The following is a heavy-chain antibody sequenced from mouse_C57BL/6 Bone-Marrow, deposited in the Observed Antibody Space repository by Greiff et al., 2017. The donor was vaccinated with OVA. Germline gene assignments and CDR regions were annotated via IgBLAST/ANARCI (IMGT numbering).Heavy chain of an antibody. CDR3: APFTTVVEDAMDY. J-gene: IGHJ4*01. Sequence: VQLQQPGTELVKPGASVKLSCKASGYTFTIYWMHLVKQRPGQGLEWIGNINPSNGGTNYNEKFKSKATLTVDKSSSTAYMQLSSLTSEDSAVYYCAPFTTVVEDAMDYWGQGTSVTVSS. D-gene: IGHD1-1*01. CDR1: GYTFTIYW. V-gene: IGHV1-53*01. CDR2: INPSNGGT.